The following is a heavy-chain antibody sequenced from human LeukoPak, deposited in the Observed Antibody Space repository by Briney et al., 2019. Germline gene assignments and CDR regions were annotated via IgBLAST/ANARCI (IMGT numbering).Heavy chain of an antibody. CDR1: GGSFSGYY. D-gene: IGHD6-13*01. Sequence: PSETLSLTCAVYGGSFSGYYWSWIRQPPGKGLEWIGYIYYSGSTNYNPSLKSRVTISVDTSKNQFSLKLSSVTAADTAVYYCARHHKTSWRRPGYSRGNAFDIWGQGTMVTVSS. V-gene: IGHV4-59*08. J-gene: IGHJ3*02. CDR2: IYYSGST. CDR3: ARHHKTSWRRPGYSRGNAFDI.